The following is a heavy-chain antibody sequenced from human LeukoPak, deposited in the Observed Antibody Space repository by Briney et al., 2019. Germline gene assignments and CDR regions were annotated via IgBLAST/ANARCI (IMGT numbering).Heavy chain of an antibody. CDR1: RGTFSSYA. D-gene: IGHD3-10*01. V-gene: IGHV1-69*04. Sequence: GASVKVSCKASRGTFSSYAISWVRQAPGQGLEWMGRIIPILGIANYAQKFQGRVTITADKSTSTAYMELSSLRSEDTAVYYCARARITMVRGDLDYWGQGTLVTVSS. J-gene: IGHJ4*02. CDR2: IIPILGIA. CDR3: ARARITMVRGDLDY.